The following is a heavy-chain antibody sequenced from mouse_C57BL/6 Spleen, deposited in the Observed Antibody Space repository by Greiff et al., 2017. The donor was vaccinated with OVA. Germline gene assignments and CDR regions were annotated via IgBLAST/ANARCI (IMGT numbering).Heavy chain of an antibody. D-gene: IGHD3-3*01. CDR2: IYPGDGDT. J-gene: IGHJ2*01. CDR3: ARRDSSYYFDY. V-gene: IGHV1-80*01. Sequence: QVQLQQSGAELVKPGASVKISCKASGYAFSSYWMNWVKQRPGKGLEWIGQIYPGDGDTNYNGKFKGKATLTADKSSSTAYMQLSSLTSEDSAVYFCARRDSSYYFDYWGQCTTLTVSS. CDR1: GYAFSSYW.